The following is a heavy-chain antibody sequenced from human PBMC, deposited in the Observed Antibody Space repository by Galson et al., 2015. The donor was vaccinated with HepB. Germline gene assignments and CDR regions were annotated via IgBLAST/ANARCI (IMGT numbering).Heavy chain of an antibody. CDR1: GYVFTSYA. J-gene: IGHJ3*02. CDR3: ARAPWQFVNIPAALDI. CDR2: IKTGNGDT. Sequence: SVKVSCKAAGYVFTSYAMHWVRQAPGQGLEWMGWIKTGNGDTKYSQKLQGRVTITRDTSASTAYMEVSSLRSEDTAIYFCARAPWQFVNIPAALDIWGQGTMVTVSS. D-gene: IGHD6-6*01. V-gene: IGHV1-3*04.